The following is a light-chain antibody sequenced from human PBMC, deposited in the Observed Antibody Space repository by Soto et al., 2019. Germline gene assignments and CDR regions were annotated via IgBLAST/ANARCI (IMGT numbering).Light chain of an antibody. CDR2: AAS. CDR3: QHYGSSSWT. V-gene: IGKV3-20*01. J-gene: IGKJ1*01. Sequence: EIVLTQSPGTLSLSPGERATLSCRASQSISSSDLAWYQHRPGQAPRLLIYAASSRATGIPVRFSGSRSGTDFTLSTRRLKTEDCAGYYCQHYGSSSWTFGQGNKVEIK. CDR1: QSISSSD.